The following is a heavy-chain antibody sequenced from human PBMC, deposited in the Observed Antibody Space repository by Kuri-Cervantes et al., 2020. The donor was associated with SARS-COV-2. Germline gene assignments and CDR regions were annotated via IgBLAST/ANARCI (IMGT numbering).Heavy chain of an antibody. Sequence: LSLTCAASGFTFSSYAMGWVRQAPGKGLEWVSAISGSGGSTYYADSVKGRFTISRDNSKNTLYLQMNSLRAEDTAVYYCAKVQQLGSSWYWFDPRGQEPWSPSPQ. CDR3: AKVQQLGSSWYWFDP. V-gene: IGHV3-23*01. CDR2: ISGSGGST. CDR1: GFTFSSYA. D-gene: IGHD6-13*01. J-gene: IGHJ5*02.